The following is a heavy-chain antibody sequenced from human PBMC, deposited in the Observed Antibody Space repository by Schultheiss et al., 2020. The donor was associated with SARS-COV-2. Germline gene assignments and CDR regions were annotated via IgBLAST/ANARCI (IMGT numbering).Heavy chain of an antibody. Sequence: SETLSLTCAVYGGSFSGYYWSWIRQPPGKGLEWIGEINHSGSTNYNPSLKSRVTISVDTSKNQFSLKLSSVTAADTAVYYCTGGYYYDSSGPLNYWGQGTLVTVSS. D-gene: IGHD3-22*01. CDR2: INHSGST. CDR1: GGSFSGYY. V-gene: IGHV4-34*01. CDR3: TGGYYYDSSGPLNY. J-gene: IGHJ4*02.